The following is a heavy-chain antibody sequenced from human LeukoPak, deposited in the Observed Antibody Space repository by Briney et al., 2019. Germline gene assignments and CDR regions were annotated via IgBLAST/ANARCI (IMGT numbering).Heavy chain of an antibody. CDR1: GYTFTSYG. V-gene: IGHV1-18*01. Sequence: VASVKVSCKASGYTFTSYGISWVRQALGQGLEWMGWISAYNGNTNYAQKLQGRVTMTTDTSTSTAYMELRSLRSDDTAVYYCARVGDFQTTERAFDYWGQGTLVTVSS. J-gene: IGHJ4*02. D-gene: IGHD4-17*01. CDR2: ISAYNGNT. CDR3: ARVGDFQTTERAFDY.